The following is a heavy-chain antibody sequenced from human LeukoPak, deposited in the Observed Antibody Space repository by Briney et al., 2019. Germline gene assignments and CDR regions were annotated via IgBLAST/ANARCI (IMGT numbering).Heavy chain of an antibody. Sequence: PGGSLRLSCAASGFTFSSYWMHWVRQAPGKGLVWVSRINSDGSSTSYADSVKGRFTISRDNAKNTLYLRMNSLRAEDTAVYYCARARGYYYYMDVWGKGTTVTVSS. CDR2: INSDGSST. J-gene: IGHJ6*03. CDR3: ARARGYYYYMDV. CDR1: GFTFSSYW. V-gene: IGHV3-74*01.